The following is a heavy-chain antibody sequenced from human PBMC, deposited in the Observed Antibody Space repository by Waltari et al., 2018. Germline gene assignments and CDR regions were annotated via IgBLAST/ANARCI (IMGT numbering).Heavy chain of an antibody. CDR3: ARGCITMVRGDSNRAFDI. CDR1: GGTFSSYA. Sequence: QVQLVQSGAEVKKPGSSVKVSCKASGGTFSSYAISWVRQAPGQGLEWMGGIIPIFGTANYAQKFQGRVTMTADESTSTAYMELSSLRSEDTAVYYCARGCITMVRGDSNRAFDIWGQGTMVTVSS. CDR2: IIPIFGTA. V-gene: IGHV1-69*01. J-gene: IGHJ3*02. D-gene: IGHD3-10*01.